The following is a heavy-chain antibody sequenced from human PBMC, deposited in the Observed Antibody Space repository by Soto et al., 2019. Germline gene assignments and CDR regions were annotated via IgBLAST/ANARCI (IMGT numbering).Heavy chain of an antibody. CDR3: ASRYCSDGGCYSSR. V-gene: IGHV3-48*02. CDR1: GFTFSSYG. D-gene: IGHD2-15*01. Sequence: EVQLVESGGGLVQPGGSLRLSCAASGFTFSSYGMNWVRQAPGKGLEWVSYISSSSSTIYYADSVKGRLTISRDNAKNSLYLQMNSLRDEDTAVYYCASRYCSDGGCYSSRRGQGTLVTVSS. J-gene: IGHJ4*02. CDR2: ISSSSSTI.